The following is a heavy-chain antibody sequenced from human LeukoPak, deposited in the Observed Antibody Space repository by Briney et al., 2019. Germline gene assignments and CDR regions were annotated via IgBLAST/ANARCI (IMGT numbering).Heavy chain of an antibody. CDR3: ARPMTYYYYGMDV. Sequence: PSETLSLTCAVYGGSFSGYYWSWIRQPPGKGLEWIGEINHSGSTNYNPSLKSRVTISVDTSKNQFSLKLSSVTAADTAVYYCARPMTYYYYGMDVWGQGTKVTVSS. V-gene: IGHV4-34*01. D-gene: IGHD2-21*02. CDR1: GGSFSGYY. J-gene: IGHJ6*02. CDR2: INHSGST.